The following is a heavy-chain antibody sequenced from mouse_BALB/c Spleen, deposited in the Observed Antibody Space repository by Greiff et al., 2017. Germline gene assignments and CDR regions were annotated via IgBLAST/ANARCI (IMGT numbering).Heavy chain of an antibody. CDR3: ARSGYDGSYFDY. J-gene: IGHJ2*01. CDR2: ILPGSGST. CDR1: GYTFSSYW. D-gene: IGHD2-14*01. V-gene: IGHV1-9*01. Sequence: QVQLKQSGAELMKPGASVKISCKATGYTFSSYWIEWVKQRPGHGLEWIGEILPGSGSTNYNEKFKGKATFTADTSSNTAYMQLSSLTSEDSAVYYCARSGYDGSYFDYWGQGTTLTVSS.